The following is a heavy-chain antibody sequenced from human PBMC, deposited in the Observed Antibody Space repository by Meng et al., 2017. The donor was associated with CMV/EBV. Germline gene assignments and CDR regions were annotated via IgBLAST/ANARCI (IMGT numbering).Heavy chain of an antibody. V-gene: IGHV4-39*07. J-gene: IGHJ4*02. Sequence: LQLQESGPGLVKPSETLSLTCTGSGGSISSSSYYWGWIRQPPGKGLEWIGSIYYSGSTYYNPSLKSRVTISVDTSKNQFSLKLSSVTAADTAVYYCARDSAVAGVVDYWGQGTLVTVSS. CDR2: IYYSGST. CDR3: ARDSAVAGVVDY. CDR1: GGSISSSSYY. D-gene: IGHD6-19*01.